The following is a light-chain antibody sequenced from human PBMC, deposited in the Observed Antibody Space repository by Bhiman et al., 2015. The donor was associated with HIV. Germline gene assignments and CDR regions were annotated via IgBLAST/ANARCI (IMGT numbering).Light chain of an antibody. V-gene: IGLV2-14*03. CDR1: SNDIGAYDY. J-gene: IGLJ2*01. Sequence: QSALTQPASVSGSPGQSITISCTGTSNDIGAYDYVSWYQQHPGKAPKLMIYDVSNRPSGVSDRFSGSKSGNTASLTISGLQAEDEADYYCSSYAISNTRLFGGGTKLTVL. CDR3: SSYAISNTRL. CDR2: DVS.